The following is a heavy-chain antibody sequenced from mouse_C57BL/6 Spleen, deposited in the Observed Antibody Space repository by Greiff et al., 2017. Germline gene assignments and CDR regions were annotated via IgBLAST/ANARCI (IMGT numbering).Heavy chain of an antibody. V-gene: IGHV1-52*01. CDR1: GYTFTSYW. CDR2: IYPSDSET. Sequence: QVQLQQPGAELVRPGSSVKLSCKASGYTFTSYWMHWVKQRPIQGLEWIGNIYPSDSETHYNQKFKDKATLPVDKSSSTAYMQLSSLTSEDSAVYYCARRGLHGAMDYWGQGTSVTVSS. J-gene: IGHJ4*01. CDR3: ARRGLHGAMDY. D-gene: IGHD2-13*01.